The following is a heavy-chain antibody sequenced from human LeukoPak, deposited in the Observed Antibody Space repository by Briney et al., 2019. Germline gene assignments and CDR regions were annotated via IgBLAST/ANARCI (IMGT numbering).Heavy chain of an antibody. CDR1: GYSFANYW. J-gene: IGHJ4*02. Sequence: GESLKISCKASGYSFANYWIGWVRQVPGKGLEWVAMINPGDTNIAYSPSFQAQVTISADRSISTAYLQGSSLKASDTAIYYCARPRRAERDEDFWGQGTLVSVSS. CDR2: INPGDTNI. D-gene: IGHD1-1*01. CDR3: ARPRRAERDEDF. V-gene: IGHV5-51*01.